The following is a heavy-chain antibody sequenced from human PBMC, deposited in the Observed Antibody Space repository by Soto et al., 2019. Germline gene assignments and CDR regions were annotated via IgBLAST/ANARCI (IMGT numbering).Heavy chain of an antibody. CDR2: VNQDGGGR. D-gene: IGHD6-19*01. V-gene: IGHV3-7*03. CDR3: ARYFRSSGRYFFDF. J-gene: IGHJ4*02. CDR1: GFTFSSSF. Sequence: EVQLVESGGGLVQPGGSLRLSCVASGFTFSSSFMGWVRQAPGKGLEWVANVNQDGGGRYYVDSVKGRFSISRDNAKNSVYLQMNSLRGEDTAVYYCARYFRSSGRYFFDFWGQGTLVTVS.